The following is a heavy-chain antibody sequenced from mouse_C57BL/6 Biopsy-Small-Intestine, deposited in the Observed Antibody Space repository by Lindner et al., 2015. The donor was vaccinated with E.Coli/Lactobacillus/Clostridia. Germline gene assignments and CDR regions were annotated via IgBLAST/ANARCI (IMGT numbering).Heavy chain of an antibody. CDR2: ISPNNGGN. CDR3: ARDYGSSYGWYFDV. D-gene: IGHD1-1*01. Sequence: VQLQESGPELVKPGTSVKMSCKASGYTFADYYIHWVKQSHGKSLEWIGYISPNNGGNGNNQKFKGKATLTVDKSPSTAYMEFRSLTSEDSAVYYCARDYGSSYGWYFDVWGTGTTVTVSS. V-gene: IGHV1-34*01. J-gene: IGHJ1*03. CDR1: GYTFADYY.